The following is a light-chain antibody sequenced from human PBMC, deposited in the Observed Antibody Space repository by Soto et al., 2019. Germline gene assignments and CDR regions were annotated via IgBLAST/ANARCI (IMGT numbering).Light chain of an antibody. V-gene: IGKV1-6*01. CDR2: AAS. Sequence: AIQMTQSPSSLSASVGDRVTITCRASQDIRNDLGWYQQKPGQAPRLLIFAASSLQSGVPSRFSGSGSGTDFTLTISSLQPEDFATYYCQQLESYPSTFGGGTKVDIK. CDR1: QDIRND. J-gene: IGKJ4*01. CDR3: QQLESYPST.